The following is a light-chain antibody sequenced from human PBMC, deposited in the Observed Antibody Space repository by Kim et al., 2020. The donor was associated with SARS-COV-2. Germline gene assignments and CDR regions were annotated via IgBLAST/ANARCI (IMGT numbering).Light chain of an antibody. CDR2: YAS. V-gene: IGKV3-11*01. CDR3: QERRDWPQFT. CDR1: QSVGNS. J-gene: IGKJ3*01. Sequence: LSPGESATRSCRASQSVGNSLAWYQHKPGQAPRLLIYYASNRATGIPARFSGSGSGTDFTLTISSLEPEDFAVYYCQERRDWPQFTFGPGTKVDIK.